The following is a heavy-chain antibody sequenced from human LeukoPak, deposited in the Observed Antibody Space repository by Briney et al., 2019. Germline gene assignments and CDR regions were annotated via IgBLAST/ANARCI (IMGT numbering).Heavy chain of an antibody. CDR2: ISGSGGST. J-gene: IGHJ4*02. V-gene: IGHV3-23*01. D-gene: IGHD3-22*01. CDR1: GFTFSSYG. Sequence: PGGSLRLSCAASGFTFSSYGMSWVRQAPGKGLEWVSAISGSGGSTYYADSVKGRFTISRDNAKKSLYLQMNSLRAEDTAVYYCARHVVGVGFDYWGQGTLVTVSS. CDR3: ARHVVGVGFDY.